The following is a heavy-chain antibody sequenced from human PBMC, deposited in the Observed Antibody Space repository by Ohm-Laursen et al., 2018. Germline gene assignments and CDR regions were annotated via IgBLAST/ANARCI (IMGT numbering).Heavy chain of an antibody. J-gene: IGHJ6*02. D-gene: IGHD2-15*01. V-gene: IGHV3-7*01. CDR2: IKQDESEK. CDR1: GFTFSSYS. CDR3: ARDFRREYCSGGSCYNGLDV. Sequence: GSLRLSCSASGFTFSSYSMNWVRQAPGKGLEWVANIKQDESEKLYLDSVKGRFTVSRNNPKNSLFLEMNRLRVEDTGVYYCARDFRREYCSGGSCYNGLDVWGQGTTVTVSS.